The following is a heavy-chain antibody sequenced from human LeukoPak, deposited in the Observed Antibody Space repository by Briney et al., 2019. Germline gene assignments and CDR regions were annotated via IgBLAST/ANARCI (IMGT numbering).Heavy chain of an antibody. CDR1: GYTFTGYY. CDR3: AGVVPAVNWFDP. CDR2: INPNSGGT. V-gene: IGHV1-2*02. J-gene: IGHJ5*02. Sequence: GASVKVSCKASGYTFTGYYMHWVRQAPGRGLEWMGWINPNSGGTNYAQKFQGRVTMTRDTSISTAYMELSRLRSDDTAVYYCAGVVPAVNWFDPWGQGTLVTVSS. D-gene: IGHD2-2*01.